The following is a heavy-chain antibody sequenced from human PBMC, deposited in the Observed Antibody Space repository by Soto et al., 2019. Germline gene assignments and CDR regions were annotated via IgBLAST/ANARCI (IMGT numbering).Heavy chain of an antibody. CDR3: ARVRSRGVVAVYIHYYGMDV. CDR1: GFTFSDYW. Sequence: EVQLVESGGGLLQPGGSLRLSCAASGFTFSDYWMTWVRQAPGKGLEWVANIKEDGSEKYYVDSVKGRFTISRDNAKNTLYLQLNSLSVEDTAMYYCARVRSRGVVAVYIHYYGMDVWGLGTTVTVSS. D-gene: IGHD2-15*01. J-gene: IGHJ6*02. V-gene: IGHV3-7*03. CDR2: IKEDGSEK.